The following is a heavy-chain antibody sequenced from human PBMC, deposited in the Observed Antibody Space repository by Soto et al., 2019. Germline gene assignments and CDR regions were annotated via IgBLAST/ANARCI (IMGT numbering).Heavy chain of an antibody. D-gene: IGHD6-13*01. CDR2: ISGSGGST. V-gene: IGHV3-23*01. J-gene: IGHJ4*02. Sequence: PWGSLRLSCAASGFTFSSYAMSWVRQAPGKGLEWVSAISGSGGSTYYADSVKGRFTISRDNSKNTLYLQMNSLRAEDTAVYYCAKAKSEAHSSSWFLSEYWGQGTLVIVSS. CDR3: AKAKSEAHSSSWFLSEY. CDR1: GFTFSSYA.